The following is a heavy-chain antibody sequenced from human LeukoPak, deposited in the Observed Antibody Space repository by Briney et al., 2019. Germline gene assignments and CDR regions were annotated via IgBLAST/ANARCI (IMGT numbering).Heavy chain of an antibody. D-gene: IGHD3-9*01. V-gene: IGHV3-48*03. J-gene: IGHJ4*02. Sequence: GGSLRLSCAASGFTFSSYEWNWVRQAPGKGLEWVSYISSSGSTIYYADSVKGRFTISRDNAKISLYLQMNSLRAEDTAVYYCARDDTHYYDILPGYYKYWGQGTMVTVSS. CDR2: ISSSGSTI. CDR1: GFTFSSYE. CDR3: ARDDTHYYDILPGYYKY.